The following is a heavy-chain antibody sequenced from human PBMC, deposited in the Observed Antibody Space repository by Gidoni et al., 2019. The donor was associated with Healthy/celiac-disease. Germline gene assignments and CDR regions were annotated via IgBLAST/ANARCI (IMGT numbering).Heavy chain of an antibody. CDR2: IYHSGST. V-gene: IGHV4-38-2*02. Sequence: QVQLQESGPGLVKPSETLSLPCAVSGYSISSGYYWGWIRQPPGKGLEWIGSIYHSGSTYYNPSLKSRVTISVDTSKNQFSLKLSSVTAADTAVYYCARDRDDAFDIWGQGTMVTVSS. CDR3: ARDRDDAFDI. J-gene: IGHJ3*02. CDR1: GYSISSGYY.